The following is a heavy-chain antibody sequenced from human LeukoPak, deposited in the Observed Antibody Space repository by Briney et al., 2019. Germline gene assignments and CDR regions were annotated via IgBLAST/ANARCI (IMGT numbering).Heavy chain of an antibody. Sequence: GGSLRLSCAASGFTFSSYAMHWVRQAPGKGLEWVAVISYDGSNKHYADSVKGRFTISRDNSKNTLYLQMNSLRAEDTAVYYCARDGQGHSYGVLGYYYYYGMDVWGQGTTVTVSS. J-gene: IGHJ6*02. CDR1: GFTFSSYA. CDR3: ARDGQGHSYGVLGYYYYYGMDV. D-gene: IGHD5-18*01. V-gene: IGHV3-30-3*01. CDR2: ISYDGSNK.